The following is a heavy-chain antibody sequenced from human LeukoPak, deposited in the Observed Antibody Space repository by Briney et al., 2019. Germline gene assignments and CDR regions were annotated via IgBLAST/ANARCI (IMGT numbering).Heavy chain of an antibody. V-gene: IGHV5-51*01. D-gene: IGHD6-6*01. CDR3: ARHRQRFYSYYGMDV. CDR1: GYSFTTYW. Sequence: PGESLKISCKGSGYSFTTYWIGWVRQMPGKGLEWMGIIYPGDSDTRYSPSFQGQVTISADKSISTAYLQWSSLKASDTAMYYCARHRQRFYSYYGMDVWGQGTTVTVSS. CDR2: IYPGDSDT. J-gene: IGHJ6*02.